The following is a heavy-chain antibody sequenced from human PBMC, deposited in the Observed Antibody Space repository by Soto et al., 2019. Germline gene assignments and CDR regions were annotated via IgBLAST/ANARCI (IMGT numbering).Heavy chain of an antibody. V-gene: IGHV3-73*01. D-gene: IGHD2-21*02. J-gene: IGHJ2*01. CDR3: TRHRVLAYCGGDCSSGDWYFDL. CDR1: GLTFSGSA. CDR2: IRSKANSYAT. Sequence: SGGSLRLSCAPSGLTFSGSAMHWVRQASGKGLEWVGRIRSKANSYATACAASVKGRFTISRDDSKNTAYLQMNSLKTEDTAVYYCTRHRVLAYCGGDCSSGDWYFDLWGRGTLVTVSS.